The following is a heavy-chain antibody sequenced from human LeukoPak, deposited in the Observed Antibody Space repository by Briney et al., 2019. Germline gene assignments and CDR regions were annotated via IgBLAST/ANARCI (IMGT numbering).Heavy chain of an antibody. CDR3: SRWGDYDVLTGYYDSDF. J-gene: IGHJ4*02. Sequence: GGSPRLSCAASGFTFKNYAMSWVRQAPGKGLEWVSAILGSGRRAYYADSVKGRFTISRDNSKNSLFLQMNSLRVEDTALYYCSRWGDYDVLTGYYDSDFWGQGTLVTVSA. CDR1: GFTFKNYA. CDR2: ILGSGRRA. D-gene: IGHD3-9*01. V-gene: IGHV3-23*01.